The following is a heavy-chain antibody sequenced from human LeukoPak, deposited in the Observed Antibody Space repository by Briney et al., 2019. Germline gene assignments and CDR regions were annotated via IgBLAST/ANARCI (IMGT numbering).Heavy chain of an antibody. Sequence: GESLKISCKGSGYSFTSYWIGWVRQMPGKGLEWMGIIYPGDSDTRYSPSFQGQVTISADKSISTAYLQWSSLKASDTAMYYCATTPYCGVDCYPIFDYWGQGTLVTVSS. CDR3: ATTPYCGVDCYPIFDY. J-gene: IGHJ4*02. V-gene: IGHV5-51*01. CDR2: IYPGDSDT. CDR1: GYSFTSYW. D-gene: IGHD2-21*02.